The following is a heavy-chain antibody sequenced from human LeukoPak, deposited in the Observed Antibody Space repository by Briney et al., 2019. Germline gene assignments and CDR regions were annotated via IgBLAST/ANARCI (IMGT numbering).Heavy chain of an antibody. J-gene: IGHJ5*02. Sequence: GSLRLSCAASGFTFSDYYMSWIRQPPGKGLEWIGYIYYSGSTNYNPSLKSRVTISVDTSKNQFSLKLSSVTAADTAVYYCARLAAVAGIKGINWFDPWGQGTLVTVSS. D-gene: IGHD6-19*01. V-gene: IGHV4-59*01. CDR2: IYYSGST. CDR1: GFTFSDYY. CDR3: ARLAAVAGIKGINWFDP.